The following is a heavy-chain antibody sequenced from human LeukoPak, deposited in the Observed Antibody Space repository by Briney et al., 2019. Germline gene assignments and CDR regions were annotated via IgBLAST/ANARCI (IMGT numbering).Heavy chain of an antibody. V-gene: IGHV1-8*03. CDR3: ARGREYQLLSWSRDNWFDP. J-gene: IGHJ5*02. Sequence: ASVEVSCKASGYTFTSYDINWVRQATGQGLEWMGWMNPNSGNTGYAQKFQGRVTITRNTSISTAYMELSSLRSEDTAVYYCARGREYQLLSWSRDNWFDPWGQGTLVTVSS. D-gene: IGHD2-2*01. CDR1: GYTFTSYD. CDR2: MNPNSGNT.